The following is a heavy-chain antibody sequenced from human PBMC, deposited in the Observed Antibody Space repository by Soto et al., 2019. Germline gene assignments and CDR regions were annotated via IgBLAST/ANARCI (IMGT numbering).Heavy chain of an antibody. CDR2: ISFDESIK. D-gene: IGHD3-22*01. V-gene: IGHV3-30-3*01. J-gene: IGHJ4*02. Sequence: GGSLRLSCAASGFTFSTYAMHWVRQAPGTGLEWVTFISFDESIKYYADSVKGRFSISRDVSKNTLYLHMSSLRAEDTAFYYCVREQNTSYSGSSSLTFYFDYWGQGTLVTVSS. CDR3: VREQNTSYSGSSSLTFYFDY. CDR1: GFTFSTYA.